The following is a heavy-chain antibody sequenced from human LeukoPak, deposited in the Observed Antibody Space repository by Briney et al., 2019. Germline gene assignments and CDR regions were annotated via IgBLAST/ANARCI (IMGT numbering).Heavy chain of an antibody. CDR2: INHSGST. D-gene: IGHD2-2*02. CDR3: ARGRRYCSSTSCYNGLRYYYYYMDV. V-gene: IGHV4-34*01. Sequence: SETLSLTCAVYGGSFSGYYWSWIRQPPGKGLEWMGEINHSGSTNYNPSLKSRVTISVDTSKNQFSLKLSSVTAADTAVYYCARGRRYCSSTSCYNGLRYYYYYMDVWGKGTTVTVSS. J-gene: IGHJ6*03. CDR1: GGSFSGYY.